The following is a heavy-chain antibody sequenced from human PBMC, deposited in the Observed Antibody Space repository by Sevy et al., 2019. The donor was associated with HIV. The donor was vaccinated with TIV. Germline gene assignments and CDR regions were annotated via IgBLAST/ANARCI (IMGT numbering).Heavy chain of an antibody. CDR1: RFTFSTYD. Sequence: GGSLRLSCAASRFTFSTYDIHWVRQAPGKGLEWVAVISPDGSYQYYPDSVKGRFNISRDDSKNKAYLQANSLRADDSGVYYCAKGQGYDYIWGNERSEYYFDYWGQGTLVTVSS. V-gene: IGHV3-30*18. J-gene: IGHJ4*02. CDR3: AKGQGYDYIWGNERSEYYFDY. D-gene: IGHD3-16*01. CDR2: ISPDGSYQ.